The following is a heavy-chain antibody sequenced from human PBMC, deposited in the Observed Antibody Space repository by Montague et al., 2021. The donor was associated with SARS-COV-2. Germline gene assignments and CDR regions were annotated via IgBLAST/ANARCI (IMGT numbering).Heavy chain of an antibody. CDR1: GAFITSHY. J-gene: IGHJ3*01. CDR2: VFSGGNS. Sequence: DPLSLTCTVSGAFITSHYWSWIRQPPGKGLEWIGNVFSGGNSKYNPSLKSRVTLSVDTSKNQFSLKLTSVTTADTALYYCVRDLYCRSTACIGNAFDVWGQGTMVSVFS. D-gene: IGHD2-2*01. CDR3: VRDLYCRSTACIGNAFDV. V-gene: IGHV4-59*11.